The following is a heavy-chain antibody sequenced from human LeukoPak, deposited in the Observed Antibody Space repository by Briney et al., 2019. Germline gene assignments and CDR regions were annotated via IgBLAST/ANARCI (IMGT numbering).Heavy chain of an antibody. CDR3: ARGLKGRTMVRGVISNYYYYYMDV. Sequence: ASVKVSCKASGYTFTSYDINWVRQATGQGLEWMGWMNPNSGNTGYAQKFQGRVTMTRNTSISTAYMELSSLRSEDTAVYYCARGLKGRTMVRGVISNYYYYYMDVWGKGTTVTISS. V-gene: IGHV1-8*01. D-gene: IGHD3-10*01. CDR1: GYTFTSYD. J-gene: IGHJ6*03. CDR2: MNPNSGNT.